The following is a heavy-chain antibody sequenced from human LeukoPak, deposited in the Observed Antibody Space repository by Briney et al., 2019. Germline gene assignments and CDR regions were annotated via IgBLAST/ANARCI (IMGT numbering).Heavy chain of an antibody. Sequence: PSETLSLTCTVSGGSISSGSYYWSWIRQPAGKGLEWIGRIYTSGSTNYNPSLKSRVTISVDTSKNQFSLKLSSVTAADTAVYYCARAWEPPRIGIAVADHAFDIWGQGTMVTVSS. CDR2: IYTSGST. J-gene: IGHJ3*02. V-gene: IGHV4-61*02. D-gene: IGHD6-19*01. CDR1: GGSISSGSYY. CDR3: ARAWEPPRIGIAVADHAFDI.